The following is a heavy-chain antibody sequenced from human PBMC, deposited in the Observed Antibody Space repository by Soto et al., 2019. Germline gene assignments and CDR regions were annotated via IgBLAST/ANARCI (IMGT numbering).Heavy chain of an antibody. CDR1: GGSISSYY. D-gene: IGHD4-17*01. CDR3: ARSLTTVTLD. V-gene: IGHV4-59*12. J-gene: IGHJ4*02. Sequence: ETLSLTCTVSGGSISSYYWSWIRQPPGKGLEWIGYIYYSGSTNYNPSLKSRVTISVDTSKNQFSLKLSSVTAADTAVYYCARSLTTVTLDWGQGTLVTVSS. CDR2: IYYSGST.